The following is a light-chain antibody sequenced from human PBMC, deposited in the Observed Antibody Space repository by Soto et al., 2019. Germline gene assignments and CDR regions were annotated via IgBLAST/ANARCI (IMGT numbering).Light chain of an antibody. CDR1: QMVTSS. CDR3: QQYNNWPPWT. CDR2: GAS. V-gene: IGKV3-15*01. Sequence: EIVMTQSPATLSVSPGERATLSCRASQMVTSSLAWYQQKPGQAPRLFIYGASTRATGIPARFSGSGSGTEFTLTISSLQSEDYAVYYCQQYNNWPPWTFGQGTKVEIK. J-gene: IGKJ1*01.